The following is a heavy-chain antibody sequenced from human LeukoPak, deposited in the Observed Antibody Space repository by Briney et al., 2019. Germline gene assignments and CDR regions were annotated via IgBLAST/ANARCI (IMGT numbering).Heavy chain of an antibody. D-gene: IGHD2-2*02. Sequence: SETLSLTCAVYGGSFSGYYWSWIRQPPGKGPEWIGEINHSGSTNYNPSLKSRVTISVDTSKNQFSLKLSSVTAADTAVYYCARGYCSSTSCYTTDYWGQGTLVTVSS. CDR3: ARGYCSSTSCYTTDY. V-gene: IGHV4-34*01. CDR2: INHSGST. CDR1: GGSFSGYY. J-gene: IGHJ4*02.